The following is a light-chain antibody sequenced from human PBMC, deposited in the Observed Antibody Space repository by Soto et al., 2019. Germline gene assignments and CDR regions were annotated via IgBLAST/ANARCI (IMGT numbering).Light chain of an antibody. CDR2: GAS. J-gene: IGKJ1*01. CDR3: QEYIQWPPGM. CDR1: QSVSSN. Sequence: DIVMTQSPATLSVSPGERATLSCRASQSVSSNLAWYQQKPGQAPRLLISGASTRATGIPARLSGSGSGTEFTLTISSLRSEDFAVYYCQEYIQWPPGMFGPGTTVDIK. V-gene: IGKV3-15*01.